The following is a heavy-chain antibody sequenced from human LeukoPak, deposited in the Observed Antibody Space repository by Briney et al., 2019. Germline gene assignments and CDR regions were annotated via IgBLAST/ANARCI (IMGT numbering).Heavy chain of an antibody. D-gene: IGHD6-13*01. Sequence: PGGSLRLSCAASGFTFSSYAMHWVRQAPGKGLEWVAVISYDGSNKYYADSVKGRFTISRDNAKNSLYLQMNSLRAEDTAVYYCARVYSSSWKSPGRSLDPWGQGTLVTVSS. J-gene: IGHJ5*02. CDR3: ARVYSSSWKSPGRSLDP. V-gene: IGHV3-30-3*01. CDR1: GFTFSSYA. CDR2: ISYDGSNK.